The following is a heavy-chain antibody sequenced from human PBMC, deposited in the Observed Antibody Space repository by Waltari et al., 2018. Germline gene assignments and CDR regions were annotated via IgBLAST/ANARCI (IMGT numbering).Heavy chain of an antibody. V-gene: IGHV3-7*01. CDR3: ARDGRGVNSQFNVFDL. Sequence: ELQLVESGGGLVQPGGSPKLSCAASGFTFSNSWMNWLRQAPWTGLGWVAIGKHYGTEKCYLDSVKCRFTITRDNAKRSLYQQTDSLSAEDTAIYYGARDGRGVNSQFNVFDLWGQGLQVTVSS. CDR1: GFTFSNSW. D-gene: IGHD2-8*01. CDR2: GKHYGTEK. J-gene: IGHJ5*02.